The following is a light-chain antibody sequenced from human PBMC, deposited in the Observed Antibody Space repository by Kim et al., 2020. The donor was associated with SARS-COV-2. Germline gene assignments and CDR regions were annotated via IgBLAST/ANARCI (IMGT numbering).Light chain of an antibody. J-gene: IGLJ2*01. CDR1: KLGDKY. CDR3: QAWDSSTVV. Sequence: VSPGQTARITCSGDKLGDKYACWYQQKPGQSPVLVIYQDSKRHSGIPERFSGSNSGNTATLTISGTQAMDEADYYCQAWDSSTVVFGGGTQLTVL. V-gene: IGLV3-1*01. CDR2: QDS.